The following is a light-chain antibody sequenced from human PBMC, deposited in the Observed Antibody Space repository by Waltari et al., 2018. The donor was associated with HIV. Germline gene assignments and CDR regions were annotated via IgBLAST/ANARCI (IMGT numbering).Light chain of an antibody. CDR2: DVS. J-gene: IGKJ2*01. Sequence: EIVMTQSPATLSVSPGERATLSCRASQSINTALAWYQQKPGQAPRLLLYDVSTRATGVPTRFSGGGSGTEFTLTISSLQSEDFGVYYWQQYKQLPPYIFGQGTKLEI. CDR1: QSINTA. CDR3: QQYKQLPPYI. V-gene: IGKV3-15*01.